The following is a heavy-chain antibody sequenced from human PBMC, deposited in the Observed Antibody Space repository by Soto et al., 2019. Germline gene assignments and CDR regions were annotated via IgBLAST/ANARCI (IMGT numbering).Heavy chain of an antibody. D-gene: IGHD2-2*01. J-gene: IGHJ6*02. CDR2: INHSGST. V-gene: IGHV4-34*01. Sequence: PSETLSLTCAVYGGSFSGYYWSWIRQPPGKGLEWIGEINHSGSTNYNPSLKSRVTISVDTSKNQFSLKLSSVTAADTAVYYCAREGPGDYCSSTSCYGPYYYYYGMDVWGQGTTVTVSS. CDR1: GGSFSGYY. CDR3: AREGPGDYCSSTSCYGPYYYYYGMDV.